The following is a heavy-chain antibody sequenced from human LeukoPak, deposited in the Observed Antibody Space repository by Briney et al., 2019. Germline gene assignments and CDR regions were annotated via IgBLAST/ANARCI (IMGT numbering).Heavy chain of an antibody. Sequence: PGGSLRLSCAASGFTFSSYWMSWVRQAPGKGLEWVSSISSSSSYIYYADSVKGRFTISRDNAKNSLYLQMNSLRAEDTAVYYCARDKTTYLVDVWGQGTTVTVSS. J-gene: IGHJ6*02. CDR3: ARDKTTYLVDV. V-gene: IGHV3-21*01. D-gene: IGHD4-17*01. CDR1: GFTFSSYW. CDR2: ISSSSSYI.